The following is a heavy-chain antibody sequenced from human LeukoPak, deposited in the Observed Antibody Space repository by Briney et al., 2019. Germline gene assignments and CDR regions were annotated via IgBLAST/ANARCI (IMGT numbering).Heavy chain of an antibody. D-gene: IGHD1-1*01. Sequence: SETLSLTCTVSGYSLTSGYYWGCIRQPPGKGLEWIGSIYYTGSTYYNPSLKSRVTISVDTSKNHFSLELTSVTAADTAVYYCARFPTVRAYYYYYMDVWGKGTTVNVSS. CDR2: IYYTGST. CDR1: GYSLTSGYY. CDR3: ARFPTVRAYYYYYMDV. V-gene: IGHV4-38-2*02. J-gene: IGHJ6*03.